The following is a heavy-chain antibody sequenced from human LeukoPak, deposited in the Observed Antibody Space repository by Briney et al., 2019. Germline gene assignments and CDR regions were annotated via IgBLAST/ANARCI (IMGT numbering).Heavy chain of an antibody. CDR2: INPNSGGT. D-gene: IGHD2-15*01. J-gene: IGHJ5*02. CDR1: GYTFTGYY. Sequence: ASVKVSCKASGYTFTGYYMHWVRQAPGQGLEWRGWINPNSGGTNYAQKFQGRVTMTRDTSISTAYMELSRLRSDDTAVYYCAREGDFRYSRQYNWFDPWGQGTLVTVSS. CDR3: AREGDFRYSRQYNWFDP. V-gene: IGHV1-2*02.